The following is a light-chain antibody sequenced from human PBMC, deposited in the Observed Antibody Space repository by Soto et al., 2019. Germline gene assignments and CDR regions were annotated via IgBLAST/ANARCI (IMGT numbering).Light chain of an antibody. Sequence: LTQPASVSGSPGQSITISCTGSGADIGSHDYVSWYQQHPGKVPKLIIYEVSKRPSGASDRFSGSKSGNAAYLSISGLQPEDEADYYCNSYTTTSALVFGTGTKVTVL. CDR2: EVS. V-gene: IGLV2-14*01. CDR1: GADIGSHDY. CDR3: NSYTTTSALV. J-gene: IGLJ1*01.